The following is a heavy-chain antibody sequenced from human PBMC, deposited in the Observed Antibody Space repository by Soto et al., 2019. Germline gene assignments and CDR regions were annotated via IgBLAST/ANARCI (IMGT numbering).Heavy chain of an antibody. V-gene: IGHV3-48*03. J-gene: IGHJ4*02. Sequence: QLVESGGGLVQPGGSLSLSCSASGFNFKIYGMTWVRQAPGKGLEWVSDISTLGTTIHYADSVRDRFTISTDNPTNTVYLHLTSLRDEATAVYYSARVAIMGVVNSLLFFFNLWAQGPLVTASS. CDR1: GFNFKIYG. D-gene: IGHD3-3*01. CDR3: ARVAIMGVVNSLLFFFNL. CDR2: ISTLGTTI.